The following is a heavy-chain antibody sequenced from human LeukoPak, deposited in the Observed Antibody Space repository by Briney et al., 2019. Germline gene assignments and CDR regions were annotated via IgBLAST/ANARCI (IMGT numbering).Heavy chain of an antibody. CDR1: GVSFSGYY. J-gene: IGHJ4*02. Sequence: PSETLSLTCSVNGVSFSGYYWSWIRQSPGKGLEWIGEINHSGGTNYNPSLESRVTISVDTSKNQFSLKLSSVTAADTAVYYCARVGGSGSYYTPDYWGQGTLVTVSS. CDR2: INHSGGT. D-gene: IGHD3-10*01. CDR3: ARVGGSGSYYTPDY. V-gene: IGHV4-34*01.